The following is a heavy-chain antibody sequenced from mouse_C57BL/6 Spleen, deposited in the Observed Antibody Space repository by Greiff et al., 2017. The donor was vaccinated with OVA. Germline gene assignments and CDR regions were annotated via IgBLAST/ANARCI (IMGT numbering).Heavy chain of an antibody. V-gene: IGHV1-61*01. D-gene: IGHD2-3*01. Sequence: VQLQQPGAELVRPGSSVKLSCKASGYTFTSYWMDWVKQRPGQGLEWIGNIYPSDSETHYNQKFKDKATLTVDKSSSTAYMQLSSLTSEDSAVYYCARHGYYLFFDYWGQGTTLTVSS. CDR3: ARHGYYLFFDY. CDR1: GYTFTSYW. J-gene: IGHJ2*01. CDR2: IYPSDSET.